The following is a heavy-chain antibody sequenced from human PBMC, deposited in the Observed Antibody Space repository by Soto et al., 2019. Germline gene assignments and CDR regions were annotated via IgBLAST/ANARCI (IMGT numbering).Heavy chain of an antibody. J-gene: IGHJ6*02. CDR3: AREGSIFGVVTHTGMDV. CDR2: IDPSGGIT. Sequence: ASVKVSCKASGYTFTSYYMYWVRQAPGQGLAWMGIIDPSGGITSYAQKFQGRVTMTSDTSTSTVYMELSSLRSEDAALYYCAREGSIFGVVTHTGMDVWGQGTTVTVSS. V-gene: IGHV1-46*01. CDR1: GYTFTSYY. D-gene: IGHD3-3*01.